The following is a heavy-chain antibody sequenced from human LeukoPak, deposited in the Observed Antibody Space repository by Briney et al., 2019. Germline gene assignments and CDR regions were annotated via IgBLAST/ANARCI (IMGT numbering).Heavy chain of an antibody. J-gene: IGHJ4*02. CDR3: ARERRYSSGWYSRNYFDY. D-gene: IGHD6-19*01. CDR2: IYSSGST. V-gene: IGHV4-4*07. Sequence: SETLSLTCTASGGSISSYYWSWIRQPAGKGLEWIGRIYSSGSTDYNPSLKSRVTMSVDTSKNQFSLKTSSVAAADTAVYYCARERRYSSGWYSRNYFDYWGQGTLVTVSS. CDR1: GGSISSYY.